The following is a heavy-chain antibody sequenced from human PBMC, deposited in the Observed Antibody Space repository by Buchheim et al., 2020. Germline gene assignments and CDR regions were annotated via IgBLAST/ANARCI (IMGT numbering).Heavy chain of an antibody. CDR3: ARPHSIAAPYGMDV. CDR2: IYSGGST. CDR1: GITVSSNY. V-gene: IGHV3-66*02. D-gene: IGHD6-6*01. Sequence: EVQLLESGGDLVQPGGSLRLSCAASGITVSSNYMSWVRQAPGKGLEWVSVIYSGGSTYYADSVKGRFTISRDNSKNTPYLQMNSLRAEDTAVYYCARPHSIAAPYGMDVWGQGTT. J-gene: IGHJ6*02.